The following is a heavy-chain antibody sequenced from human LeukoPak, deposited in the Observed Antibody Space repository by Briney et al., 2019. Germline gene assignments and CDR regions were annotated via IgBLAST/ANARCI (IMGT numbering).Heavy chain of an antibody. CDR1: GYTFTSYY. CDR3: ARDPPGYDSSGYCQGTGWFDP. D-gene: IGHD3-22*01. CDR2: INPSGGST. J-gene: IGHJ5*02. Sequence: ASVKVSCKASGYTFTSYYMHWVRQAPGQGLEWMGIINPSGGSTSYAQKFQGRVTMTRDTSTSTVYMELSSLRSEDTAVYYCARDPPGYDSSGYCQGTGWFDPWGQGTLVTVSS. V-gene: IGHV1-46*01.